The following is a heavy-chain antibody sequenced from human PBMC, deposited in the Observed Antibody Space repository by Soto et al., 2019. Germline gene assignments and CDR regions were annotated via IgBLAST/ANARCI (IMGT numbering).Heavy chain of an antibody. CDR1: GFTFSSYG. V-gene: IGHV3-30*03. CDR2: ISYDGSNK. D-gene: IGHD3-22*01. J-gene: IGHJ4*02. Sequence: QVQLVESGGGVVQPGRSLRLSCAASGFTFSSYGMHWVRQAPGKGLEWVAVISYDGSNKYYADSVKGRFTISRDNSKNTLYLQMNSLRAEDTAVYYCAREPELDYYDSSGYFDYWGQGTLVTVSS. CDR3: AREPELDYYDSSGYFDY.